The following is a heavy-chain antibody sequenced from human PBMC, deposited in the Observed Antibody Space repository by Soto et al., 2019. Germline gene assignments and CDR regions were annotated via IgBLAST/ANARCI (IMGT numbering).Heavy chain of an antibody. CDR2: IYYSGSA. J-gene: IGHJ5*02. CDR1: GGSISSGDYY. Sequence: SETLSLTCTVSGGSISSGDYYWSWIRQPPGKGLEWIGYIYYSGSAYYNPSLKSRVTISVDTSKNQFSLKLSSVTAADTAVYYCAREVLWFGESIGDWFDPWGQGTLVTVSS. CDR3: AREVLWFGESIGDWFDP. D-gene: IGHD3-10*01. V-gene: IGHV4-30-4*01.